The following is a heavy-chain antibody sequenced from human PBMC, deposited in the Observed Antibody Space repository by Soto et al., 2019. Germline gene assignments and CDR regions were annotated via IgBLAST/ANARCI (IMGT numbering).Heavy chain of an antibody. CDR3: ARRQWLSSHSDY. CDR2: INPSGGST. CDR1: GYTFTSYY. J-gene: IGHJ4*02. Sequence: ASVKVSCKASGYTFTSYYMHWVRQAPGQGLEWMGIINPSGGSTNYAQKLQGRVTMTTDTSTSTAYKELRSLRSDDTAVYYCARRQWLSSHSDYWGQGTLVTVSS. V-gene: IGHV1-46*01. D-gene: IGHD6-19*01.